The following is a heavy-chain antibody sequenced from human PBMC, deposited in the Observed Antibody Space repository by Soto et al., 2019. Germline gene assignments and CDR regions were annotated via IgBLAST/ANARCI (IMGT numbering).Heavy chain of an antibody. CDR3: AREHISSWRFDY. D-gene: IGHD6-13*01. J-gene: IGHJ4*02. Sequence: QVQLLQSGAEVKNPGASVKVSCKASGYTFTSYDINWVRQATGQGLEWMGWMNPNSGNAGYAQKFQGRVTMTRNTSISIGYILLSSLISEDTAVYFCAREHISSWRFDYWGQGTLVTVSS. V-gene: IGHV1-8*01. CDR2: MNPNSGNA. CDR1: GYTFTSYD.